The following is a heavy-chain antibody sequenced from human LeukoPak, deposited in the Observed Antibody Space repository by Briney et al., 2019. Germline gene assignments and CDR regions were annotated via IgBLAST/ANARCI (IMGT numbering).Heavy chain of an antibody. CDR1: GGTFSSYA. Sequence: SVKVSCKASGGTFSSYAISWLRQAPVQGLEWMGGIIPIFGTANYAQKFQGRVTITTDESTSTAYMELSSLRSEDTAVYYCASVTPSSGSYYDYWGQGTLVTVSS. J-gene: IGHJ4*02. CDR2: IIPIFGTA. V-gene: IGHV1-69*05. CDR3: ASVTPSSGSYYDY. D-gene: IGHD1-26*01.